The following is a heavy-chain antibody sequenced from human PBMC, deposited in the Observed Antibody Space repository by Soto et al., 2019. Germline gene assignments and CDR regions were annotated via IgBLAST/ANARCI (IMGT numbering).Heavy chain of an antibody. CDR1: GGSISSSSYY. J-gene: IGHJ4*02. CDR2: IYYSGST. CDR3: ARSPKGYYDSSGVDY. D-gene: IGHD3-22*01. Sequence: TLSLTCTVSGGSISSSSYYWGWIRQPPGKGLEWIGSIYYSGSTYYNPSLKSRVTISVDTSKNQFSLKLSSVTAADTAVYYCARSPKGYYDSSGVDYWGQGTLVTVSS. V-gene: IGHV4-39*01.